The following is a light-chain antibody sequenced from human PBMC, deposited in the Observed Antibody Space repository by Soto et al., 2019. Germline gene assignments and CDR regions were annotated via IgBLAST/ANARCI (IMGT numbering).Light chain of an antibody. CDR3: SSYTSSSFVV. V-gene: IGLV2-14*01. CDR1: SSDVGGYNY. CDR2: DVS. Sequence: QSALTQPASVSRSPGQSITISCTGTSSDVGGYNYVSWYQQHPGKAPKLMIYDVSNRPSGVSNRFSGSKSGNTASLTISGLQAEDEADYYCSSYTSSSFVVFGGGTQLTV. J-gene: IGLJ2*01.